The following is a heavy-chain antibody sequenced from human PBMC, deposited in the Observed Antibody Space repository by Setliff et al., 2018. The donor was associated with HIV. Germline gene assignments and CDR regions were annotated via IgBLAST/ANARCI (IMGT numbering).Heavy chain of an antibody. CDR3: ASRSYGSSDYYYYMDV. D-gene: IGHD5-18*01. J-gene: IGHJ6*03. CDR1: GYTFTSYG. V-gene: IGHV1-18*01. CDR2: ISAYNGNT. Sequence: GASVKVSCKASGYTFTSYGISWVRQAPGQGLEWMGWISAYNGNTNYAQKLQGRVTMTKDTSTSTAYMELRSLRSDDTAVYYCASRSYGSSDYYYYMDVWGKGTTVTVSS.